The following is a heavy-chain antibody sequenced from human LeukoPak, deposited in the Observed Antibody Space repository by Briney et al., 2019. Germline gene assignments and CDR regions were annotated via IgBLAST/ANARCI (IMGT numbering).Heavy chain of an antibody. Sequence: GESLKISCKGSGYSFTSYWIGWVRQMPGKGLEWMGIIYPGDSDTRYSPSFQGQVTISADKSISTAYLQWSSLKASDTAMYYCARRVTMVRGAIGRDWFDPWGQGTLVTVSS. CDR2: IYPGDSDT. CDR3: ARRVTMVRGAIGRDWFDP. CDR1: GYSFTSYW. J-gene: IGHJ5*02. V-gene: IGHV5-51*01. D-gene: IGHD3-10*01.